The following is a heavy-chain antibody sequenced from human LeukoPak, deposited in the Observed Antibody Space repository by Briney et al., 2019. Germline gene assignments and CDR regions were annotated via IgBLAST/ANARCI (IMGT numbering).Heavy chain of an antibody. CDR3: ARVDGSCSGGSCPSGNWFDP. D-gene: IGHD2-15*01. Sequence: ASVKVSCKASGYTFTGYYMHWVRQAPGQGLEWMGWINPNSGGTNYAQKFQGRVTMTRDTSISTAYMELSRLRSDDTAVYYCARVDGSCSGGSCPSGNWFDPWGQGTLVTVSS. V-gene: IGHV1-2*02. CDR1: GYTFTGYY. CDR2: INPNSGGT. J-gene: IGHJ5*02.